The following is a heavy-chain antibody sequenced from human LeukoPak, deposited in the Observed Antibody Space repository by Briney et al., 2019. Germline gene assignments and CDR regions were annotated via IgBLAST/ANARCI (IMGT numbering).Heavy chain of an antibody. V-gene: IGHV3-23*01. CDR3: AKVPWEFHYFDY. CDR1: GFTFSSYA. J-gene: IGHJ4*02. D-gene: IGHD1-26*01. Sequence: GGSLRLSCAASGFTFSSYAMSWVRQAPGKGLEWVSAICGSGGSTYYADSVKGRFTISRDNSKNTLYLQMNSLRAEDTAVYYCAKVPWEFHYFDYWGQGTLVTVSS. CDR2: ICGSGGST.